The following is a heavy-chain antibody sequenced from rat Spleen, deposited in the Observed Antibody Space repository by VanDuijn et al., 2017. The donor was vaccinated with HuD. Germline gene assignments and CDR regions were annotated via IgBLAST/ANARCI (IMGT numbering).Heavy chain of an antibody. Sequence: EVKLVESGGGLVQPGRSLKVSCAASGFNFNDYWMGWVRQAPGKGREWVATISYDGSSTYFLDSVKGRFTFSRDNAKNTLYQQMDSLRSDERATYYCARRYDFDYWGQGVMVTVSS. CDR3: ARRYDFDY. J-gene: IGHJ2*01. CDR1: GFNFNDYW. CDR2: ISYDGSST. V-gene: IGHV5-29*01. D-gene: IGHD2-1*01.